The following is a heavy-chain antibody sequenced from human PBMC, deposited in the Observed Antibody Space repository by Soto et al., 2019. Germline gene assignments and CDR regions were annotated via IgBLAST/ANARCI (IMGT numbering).Heavy chain of an antibody. D-gene: IGHD1-20*01. CDR1: GFAFSTFA. Sequence: EVQVLESGGDLVQPGGSLRLSCAASGFAFSTFAMTWVRQAPGKGLEWVSGISGTGGSTYYADSVKGRFTISRDNWKNTLYLQMNSLSAEDTAVYYCAKSLGDTWKESYFDHWGQGTLVTVSS. CDR2: ISGTGGST. V-gene: IGHV3-23*01. J-gene: IGHJ5*02. CDR3: AKSLGDTWKESYFDH.